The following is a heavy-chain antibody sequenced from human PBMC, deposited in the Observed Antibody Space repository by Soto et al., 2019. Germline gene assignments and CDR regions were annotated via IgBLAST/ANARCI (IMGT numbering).Heavy chain of an antibody. CDR3: SSTCLKYEECGSASHSFDY. V-gene: IGHV4-4*09. Sequence: SETLSLTCSVSGGSISSYYWRWIRQPPGKGLEWIGYISNGDITNYNPSLKSRVTISVDTSKNQFSLKLTSVTAADTAVYYCSSTCLKYEECGSASHSFDYWGQGALVTVSS. J-gene: IGHJ4*02. D-gene: IGHD6-25*01. CDR2: ISNGDIT. CDR1: GGSISSYY.